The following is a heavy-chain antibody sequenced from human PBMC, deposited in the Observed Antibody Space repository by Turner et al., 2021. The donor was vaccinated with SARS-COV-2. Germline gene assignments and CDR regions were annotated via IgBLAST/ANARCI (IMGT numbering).Heavy chain of an antibody. D-gene: IGHD3-22*01. Sequence: DVQLVDSGGGLVKPGGSLRLSCAASGFTFSSCSMNWVRQAPGKGLEWVSSISSSSSYIYYAYSVKGRFTISRDNAKNSLYLQMNSLRAEDTAVYYCARSPTAPGYYYDSSGYYTPYYFDYWGQGTLVTVSS. J-gene: IGHJ4*02. V-gene: IGHV3-21*01. CDR3: ARSPTAPGYYYDSSGYYTPYYFDY. CDR2: ISSSSSYI. CDR1: GFTFSSCS.